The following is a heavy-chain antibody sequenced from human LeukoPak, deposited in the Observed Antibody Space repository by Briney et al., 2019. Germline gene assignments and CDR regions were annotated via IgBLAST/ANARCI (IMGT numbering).Heavy chain of an antibody. CDR3: ARVTTGTTGAFDI. Sequence: ASVKVSCKASGYTFTGYYMHWVRQAPGQGLEWMGWINPNSGGTNYAQKFQGRVTMTRDTSISTAYMELSRLRSDDTAVYYRARVTTGTTGAFDIWGQGTMVTVSS. D-gene: IGHD1-1*01. V-gene: IGHV1-2*02. J-gene: IGHJ3*02. CDR1: GYTFTGYY. CDR2: INPNSGGT.